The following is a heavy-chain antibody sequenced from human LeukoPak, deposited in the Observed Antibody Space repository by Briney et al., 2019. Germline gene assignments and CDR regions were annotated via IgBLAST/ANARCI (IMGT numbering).Heavy chain of an antibody. CDR3: ARDIYEYSYGYHNYYYYMDV. Sequence: ASVKVSCKASGYTFTSYYMHWVRQAPGQGLEWMGIINPSGGSTTYSQKFQGRVTMTRDMSTSTVYMELSSLRSEDTAVYYCARDIYEYSYGYHNYYYYMDVWGKGTKVSISS. CDR2: INPSGGST. CDR1: GYTFTSYY. D-gene: IGHD5-18*01. J-gene: IGHJ6*03. V-gene: IGHV1-46*01.